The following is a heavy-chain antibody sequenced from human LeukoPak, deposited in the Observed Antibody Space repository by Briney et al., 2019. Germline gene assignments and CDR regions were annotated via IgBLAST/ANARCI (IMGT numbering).Heavy chain of an antibody. D-gene: IGHD3-22*01. CDR2: IYHSGST. CDR1: GDSISRGRYY. Sequence: SQTLSLTCTVSGDSISRGRYYWGWIRQPPGKGLEWIGSIYHSGSTYYNPSLKSRVTISVDTSKNQFSLKLSSVTAADTAVYYCAREAPSMIVVERAYDYWGQGTLVTVSS. CDR3: AREAPSMIVVERAYDY. J-gene: IGHJ4*02. V-gene: IGHV4-38-2*02.